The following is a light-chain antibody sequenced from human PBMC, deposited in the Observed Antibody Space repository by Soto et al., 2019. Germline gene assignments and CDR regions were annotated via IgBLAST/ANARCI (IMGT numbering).Light chain of an antibody. CDR2: RNN. V-gene: IGLV1-47*01. Sequence: SVLTQPPSASGTPGPRGTISCSGNSSKIGSNYVYWYQQLPGTAPKLLIYRNNQRPSGVPDRFSGSKSGTSASLAISGLRSEDEADYYCAAWDDSLSGYVVFGGGTQLTVL. CDR3: AAWDDSLSGYVV. J-gene: IGLJ2*01. CDR1: SSKIGSNY.